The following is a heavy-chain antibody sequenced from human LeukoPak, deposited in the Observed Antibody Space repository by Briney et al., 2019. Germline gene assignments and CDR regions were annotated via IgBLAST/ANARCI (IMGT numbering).Heavy chain of an antibody. D-gene: IGHD6-19*01. CDR1: GGSISRYY. J-gene: IGHJ6*02. CDR2: IYYSGTT. V-gene: IGHV4-59*01. CDR3: ARGPGSAWYHYYGMDV. Sequence: PSETLSLTCTVSGGSISRYYWSWIRQPPGKGLEWIGYIYYSGTTKYNPSLKSRVTISVDTSKNQFSLKLSSVTAADTAVYYCARGPGSAWYHYYGMDVWGQGTTVTVSS.